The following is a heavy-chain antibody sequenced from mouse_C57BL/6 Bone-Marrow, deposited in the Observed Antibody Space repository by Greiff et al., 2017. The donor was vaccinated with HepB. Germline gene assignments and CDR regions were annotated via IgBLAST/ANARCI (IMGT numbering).Heavy chain of an antibody. CDR1: GYTFTSYT. J-gene: IGHJ1*03. Sequence: VQLQQSGAELARPGASVKMSCKASGYTFTSYTMHWVKQRPGQGLEWIGYINPSSGYTKYNQKFKDKATLTADKSSSTAYMQLSSLTSEDSAVYYCAREYYYGSIFYWYFDVWGTGTTVTVSS. V-gene: IGHV1-4*01. CDR2: INPSSGYT. D-gene: IGHD1-1*01. CDR3: AREYYYGSIFYWYFDV.